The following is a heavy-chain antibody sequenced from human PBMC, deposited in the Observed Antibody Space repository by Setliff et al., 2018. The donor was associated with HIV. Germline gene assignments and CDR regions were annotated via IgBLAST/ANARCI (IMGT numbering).Heavy chain of an antibody. Sequence: ASVKVSCKAAGGTFTSYDINWVRQATGQGLEWMGWISAHSGYAKSAQKFQGRVIITADESTSTAYMELSSLTSGDTAVYYCAAGLNYYDRSGLGAWGQGTLVTVSS. CDR1: GGTFTSYD. V-gene: IGHV1-69*13. D-gene: IGHD3-22*01. CDR3: AAGLNYYDRSGLGA. CDR2: ISAHSGYA. J-gene: IGHJ5*02.